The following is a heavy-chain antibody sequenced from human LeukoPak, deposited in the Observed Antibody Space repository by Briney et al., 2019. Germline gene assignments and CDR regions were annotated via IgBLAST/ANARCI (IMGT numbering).Heavy chain of an antibody. CDR2: MYHSGST. V-gene: IGHV4-4*02. CDR1: GGSISSNNW. Sequence: SETLSLTCAVSGGSISSNNWWSWVRQPPGKGLEWIGEMYHSGSTNYNPSLKSRVTMSVDTSKNQFSLKLSSVTAADTAVYYCARDTTGYSSGWGTSYYYYMDVWGKGTTVTISS. CDR3: ARDTTGYSSGWGTSYYYYMDV. J-gene: IGHJ6*03. D-gene: IGHD6-19*01.